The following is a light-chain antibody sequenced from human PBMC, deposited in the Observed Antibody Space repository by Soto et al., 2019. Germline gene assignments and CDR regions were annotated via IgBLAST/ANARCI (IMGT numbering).Light chain of an antibody. Sequence: QSALTQPPSASGSPGQSVTISCTGTSSDVGGYNYVSWYQQHPGKAPILMIYEVSKRPSGIPDRFSGSKSGNTASLTVSGLQAEDESDYYCSSYAGSNNLRVFGTGTKLTVL. CDR1: SSDVGGYNY. CDR3: SSYAGSNNLRV. V-gene: IGLV2-8*01. CDR2: EVS. J-gene: IGLJ1*01.